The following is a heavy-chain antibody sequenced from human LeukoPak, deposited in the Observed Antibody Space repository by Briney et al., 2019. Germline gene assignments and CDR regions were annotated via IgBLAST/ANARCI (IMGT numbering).Heavy chain of an antibody. CDR2: ISSDGSYK. CDR3: ARHWEGVESDAFDI. J-gene: IGHJ3*02. Sequence: PGRSLRLSCAASGFTFSNYGMHWVRQAPGKGLEWVAVISSDGSYKYNGDSVKGRFTISRDNSKNTLYLQMTFLRAEDTAVYYCARHWEGVESDAFDIWGQGTMVTVSS. D-gene: IGHD1-26*01. CDR1: GFTFSNYG. V-gene: IGHV3-30*03.